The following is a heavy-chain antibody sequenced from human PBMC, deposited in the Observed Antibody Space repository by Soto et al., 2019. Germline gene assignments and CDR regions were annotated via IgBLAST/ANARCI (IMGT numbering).Heavy chain of an antibody. D-gene: IGHD2-21*01. V-gene: IGHV1-18*01. J-gene: IGHJ6*02. CDR2: ISAYNGNS. Sequence: QVQLVQSGAEVKKPGASVKVSCKASGYTFTSYGISWVRQTPGQGLEWMGWISAYNGNSNYAQKLQGRVTKTTDTSTSTDYMERRSLRSDDTAVYYCAILLGSHPPFYGMDVWGQGTTVTVSS. CDR3: AILLGSHPPFYGMDV. CDR1: GYTFTSYG.